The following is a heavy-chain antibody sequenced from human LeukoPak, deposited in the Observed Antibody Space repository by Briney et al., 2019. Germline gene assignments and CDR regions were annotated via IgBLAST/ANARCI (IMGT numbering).Heavy chain of an antibody. D-gene: IGHD6-13*01. Sequence: GGTLRPSCAASGFTFSSYGMHWVRQAPGKGLEWVAVIWYGGSNKYYADSVKGRFTISRDNSKNTLYLQMNSLRAEDTAVYYCARDQRVAYSSSWYGGAFDIWGQGTMVTLFS. CDR2: IWYGGSNK. V-gene: IGHV3-33*01. CDR3: ARDQRVAYSSSWYGGAFDI. J-gene: IGHJ3*02. CDR1: GFTFSSYG.